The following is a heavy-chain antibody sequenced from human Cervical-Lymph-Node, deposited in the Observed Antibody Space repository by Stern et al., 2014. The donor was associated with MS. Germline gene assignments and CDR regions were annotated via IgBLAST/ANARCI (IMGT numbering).Heavy chain of an antibody. CDR3: ARGPPNYVWGSYRAKTNDAFDI. Sequence: VQLVESGGGVVQPGRSLRLSCAASGFTFSSYGMHWVRPAPGKGLEWVAVIWYDGSNKYYADSVKGRFTISRDNSKNTLYLQMNSLRAEDTAVYYCARGPPNYVWGSYRAKTNDAFDIWGQGTMVTVSS. J-gene: IGHJ3*02. V-gene: IGHV3-33*01. CDR1: GFTFSSYG. CDR2: IWYDGSNK. D-gene: IGHD3-16*02.